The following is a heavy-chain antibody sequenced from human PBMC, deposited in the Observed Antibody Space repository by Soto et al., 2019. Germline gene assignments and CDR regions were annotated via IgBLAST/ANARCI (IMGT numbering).Heavy chain of an antibody. CDR2: IKQDGSEK. V-gene: IGHV3-7*01. CDR3: ARGKDGRRAGTYYFDMDV. CDR1: GFSIRDYW. J-gene: IGHJ6*03. Sequence: EEQLVESGGGLVQPGGSLRLSCAASGFSIRDYWMTWVRQAPGKGLDWVANIKQDGSEKFYVDSLKGRFTISRDNAKNSVYLLMNSLRADDSAVYDCARGKDGRRAGTYYFDMDVWGKGTTVTLSS. D-gene: IGHD1-1*01.